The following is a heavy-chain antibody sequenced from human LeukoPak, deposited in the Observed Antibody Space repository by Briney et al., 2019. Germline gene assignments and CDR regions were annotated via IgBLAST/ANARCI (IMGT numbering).Heavy chain of an antibody. Sequence: SEILSLTCTVSGGSISSSNYHWGWIRQPPGKGLEWIVSIYYSGRTYYKPSLKSRVTISVDTYKSQFSLKLTSVTAADTAVYYCAGEYSSSAGHWGQGTLVTVSS. CDR2: IYYSGRT. V-gene: IGHV4-39*01. CDR1: GGSISSSNYH. D-gene: IGHD6-6*01. CDR3: AGEYSSSAGH. J-gene: IGHJ4*02.